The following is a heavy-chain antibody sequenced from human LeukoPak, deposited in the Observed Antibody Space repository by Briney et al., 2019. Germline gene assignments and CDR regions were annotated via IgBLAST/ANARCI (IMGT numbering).Heavy chain of an antibody. J-gene: IGHJ4*02. D-gene: IGHD3-3*01. CDR3: AVHYDFWGILFDY. Sequence: GGSLRLSCAASGFTVSSNYMSWVRQAPGKGLEWVSVIYSGGSTYYADSVKGRFTISRDNSKNTLYLQMNSLRAEDTAVYYCAVHYDFWGILFDYWGQGTLVTVSS. CDR1: GFTVSSNY. V-gene: IGHV3-66*02. CDR2: IYSGGST.